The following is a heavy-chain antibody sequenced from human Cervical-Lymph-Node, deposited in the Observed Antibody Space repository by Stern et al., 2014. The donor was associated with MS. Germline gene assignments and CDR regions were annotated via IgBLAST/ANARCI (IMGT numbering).Heavy chain of an antibody. CDR3: ARSSHVWSLARFDS. V-gene: IGHV3-30*03. D-gene: IGHD3-3*02. Sequence: VQLVESGGGVVQPGRSLRLSCVTSGCTFSSYAMHWVRQAPGKGLGWDTLVSYDGTKKIYADSVKGGITISRDNSRTTVYLEMNSLRSEDTAVYYCARSSHVWSLARFDSWGQGTLVTVSS. J-gene: IGHJ4*02. CDR1: GCTFSSYA. CDR2: VSYDGTKK.